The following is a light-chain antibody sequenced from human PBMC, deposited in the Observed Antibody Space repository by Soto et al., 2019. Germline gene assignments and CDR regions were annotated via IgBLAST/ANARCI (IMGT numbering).Light chain of an antibody. V-gene: IGLV2-14*02. CDR1: SSDVGNYNL. J-gene: IGLJ1*01. CDR3: ISYTTSSTSYV. Sequence: QSALTQPASVSGSPGQSITISCTGTSSDVGNYNLVSWYQQHPGKAPKLMIFEVSNRPSGVSNGFSGSKSGNTASLTISGLQAEDKADYYCISYTTSSTSYVFGTGTKLTVL. CDR2: EVS.